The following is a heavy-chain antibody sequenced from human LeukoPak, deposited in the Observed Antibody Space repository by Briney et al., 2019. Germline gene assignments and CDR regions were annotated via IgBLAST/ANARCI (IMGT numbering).Heavy chain of an antibody. CDR3: ARTTEDCSSTSCYQYWFDP. V-gene: IGHV4-4*07. Sequence: PSETLSLTCSVSGDSITYFYWSWIRQAAGKGLEWIGRISSSGSTDYNASLKSRVTMSVDTSKNQLSLKVISVTAADTAVYYCARTTEDCSSTSCYQYWFDPWGQGTLVTVSS. J-gene: IGHJ5*02. D-gene: IGHD2-2*01. CDR2: ISSSGST. CDR1: GDSITYFY.